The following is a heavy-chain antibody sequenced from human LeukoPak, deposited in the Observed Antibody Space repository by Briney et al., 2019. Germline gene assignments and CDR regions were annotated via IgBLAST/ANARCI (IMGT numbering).Heavy chain of an antibody. Sequence: GGSLRLSCAASGFTFSSYSMNWVRQAPGKGLEWVSSISSSSSYIYYADSVKGRFTISRDNSKGTVYLQMNSLRPEDTAVYYCAKDDAWLQYGNWGRGTLVTVSS. CDR2: ISSSSSYI. CDR3: AKDDAWLQYGN. V-gene: IGHV3-21*04. D-gene: IGHD5-24*01. J-gene: IGHJ4*02. CDR1: GFTFSSYS.